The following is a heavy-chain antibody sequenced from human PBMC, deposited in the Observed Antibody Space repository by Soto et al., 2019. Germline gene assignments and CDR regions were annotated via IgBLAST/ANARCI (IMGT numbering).Heavy chain of an antibody. CDR2: ITGSSDYT. Sequence: PGGSLRLSXEASGFIFSSYAMNWVRQAPGKGLQWVSSITGSSDYTSYIASVKGRFTISRDNSKNTLYLQMNSLRAEDTAVYFCAKEQTTGAHYAPDYWSQGTLVTVSS. D-gene: IGHD2-8*02. CDR3: AKEQTTGAHYAPDY. CDR1: GFIFSSYA. V-gene: IGHV3-23*01. J-gene: IGHJ4*02.